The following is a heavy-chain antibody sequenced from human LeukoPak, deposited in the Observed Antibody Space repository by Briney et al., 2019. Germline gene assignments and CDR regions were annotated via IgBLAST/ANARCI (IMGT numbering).Heavy chain of an antibody. CDR3: ARDRVASGIAVAGTSDY. D-gene: IGHD6-19*01. Sequence: GGXLRLSCAASGFPFSSYAMSWVRQAPGKGLEGVSSISGSGGSTYYADSGKGRFTISRDNSKNTLYVQMNSLRAEDTAVYYCARDRVASGIAVAGTSDYWGQGTLVTVSS. V-gene: IGHV3-23*01. CDR1: GFPFSSYA. J-gene: IGHJ4*02. CDR2: ISGSGGST.